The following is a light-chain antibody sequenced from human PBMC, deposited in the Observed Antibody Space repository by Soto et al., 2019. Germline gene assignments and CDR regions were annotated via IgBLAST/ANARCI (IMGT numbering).Light chain of an antibody. CDR1: QSVSSSY. J-gene: IGKJ2*01. CDR3: HQYGSSPFT. Sequence: EIVLTQSPGTLSLSPGERATLSCRASQSVSSSYLAWYQQKPGQAPRLLIYGASSRATGMPERFSGSGSGTDFTLSISRLEPEDFAVYYCHQYGSSPFTFGQGTKLDIK. CDR2: GAS. V-gene: IGKV3-20*01.